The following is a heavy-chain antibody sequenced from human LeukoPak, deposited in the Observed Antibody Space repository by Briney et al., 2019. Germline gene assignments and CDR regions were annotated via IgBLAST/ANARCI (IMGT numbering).Heavy chain of an antibody. V-gene: IGHV3-23*01. J-gene: IGHJ4*02. CDR1: GFTFSSCG. CDR2: IGGRDGST. CDR3: AKGHYYGSGSLDY. Sequence: GGSLRLSCAASGFTFSSCGMSWVRQAPGKGLEWVSAIGGRDGSTYYADSVKGRFTISRDNSKNTLYVQMNSLRAEDTAVYYCAKGHYYGSGSLDYWGQGTLVTVSS. D-gene: IGHD3-10*01.